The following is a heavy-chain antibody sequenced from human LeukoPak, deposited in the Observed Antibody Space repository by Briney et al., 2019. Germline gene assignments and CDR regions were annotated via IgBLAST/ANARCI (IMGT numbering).Heavy chain of an antibody. CDR2: FDPEDGET. Sequence: VASVKVSCKVSRCTLTELSMHWVRQAPGKGLEWMGGFDPEDGETIYAQKFQGRVTMTEDTSTDTAYMELSSLRSEDTAVYYCANIPPYYGSGSPWGQGSLVTVSS. D-gene: IGHD3-10*01. V-gene: IGHV1-24*01. CDR1: RCTLTELS. J-gene: IGHJ5*02. CDR3: ANIPPYYGSGSP.